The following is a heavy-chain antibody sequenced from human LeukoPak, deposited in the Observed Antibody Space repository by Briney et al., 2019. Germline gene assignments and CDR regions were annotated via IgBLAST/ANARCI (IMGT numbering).Heavy chain of an antibody. J-gene: IGHJ4*02. CDR3: ARGHWQLEI. D-gene: IGHD6-13*01. CDR1: GFTFSSYG. CDR2: IRYDGSNK. Sequence: GGSLRLSCAASGFTFSSYGMHWVRQAPGKGLEWVAFIRYDGSNKYSADSVKGRFTISRDNSKNTLSLQMNSVRADDTAVYYCARGHWQLEIWGQGTLVTVSS. V-gene: IGHV3-30*02.